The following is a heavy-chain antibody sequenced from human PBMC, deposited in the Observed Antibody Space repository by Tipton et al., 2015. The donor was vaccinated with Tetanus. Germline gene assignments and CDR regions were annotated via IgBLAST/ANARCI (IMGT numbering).Heavy chain of an antibody. CDR3: ASTRYYGSGPTTLDY. CDR2: ISWNSGSI. D-gene: IGHD3-10*01. Sequence: SLRLSCAASGFTFDDYAMHWVRQAPGKGLEWVSGISWNSGSIGYADSVKGRFTISRDNAKNSLYLQMNSPRAEDTAVYYCASTRYYGSGPTTLDYWGQGTLVTVSS. V-gene: IGHV3-9*01. J-gene: IGHJ4*02. CDR1: GFTFDDYA.